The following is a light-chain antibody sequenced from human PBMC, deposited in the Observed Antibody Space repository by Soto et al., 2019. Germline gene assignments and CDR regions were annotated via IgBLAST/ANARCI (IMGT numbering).Light chain of an antibody. J-gene: IGLJ3*02. CDR2: QDN. CDR1: GGSIANNY. Sequence: NFMLTQPHSVSESPGKTVTISCTRSGGSIANNYVQWYQKRPGSAPTPVIFQDNERPSGVPDRFSGSIDSSSNSASLTISGLRTEDEADYYCHSYDSSAHGVFGGGTKLTVL. CDR3: HSYDSSAHGV. V-gene: IGLV6-57*04.